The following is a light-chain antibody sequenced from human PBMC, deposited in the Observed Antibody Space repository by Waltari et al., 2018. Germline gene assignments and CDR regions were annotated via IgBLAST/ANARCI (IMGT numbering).Light chain of an antibody. Sequence: QSALTQPASVSGSRGQSITISCSGTNTDVGSYKYVSWYQQYSDKAPKLLIYDVSKRPPGVSNRFSGSKSGSTASLTTSGLRAEDEAYYYCSSSGTSSVVVFGGGTKLTVL. CDR3: SSSGTSSVVV. CDR2: DVS. V-gene: IGLV2-14*01. CDR1: NTDVGSYKY. J-gene: IGLJ2*01.